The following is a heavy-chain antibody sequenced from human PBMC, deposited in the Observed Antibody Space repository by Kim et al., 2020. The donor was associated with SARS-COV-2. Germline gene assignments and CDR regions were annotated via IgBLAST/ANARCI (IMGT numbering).Heavy chain of an antibody. V-gene: IGHV4-34*01. J-gene: IGHJ4*02. CDR2: INHSGST. CDR1: GGSFSGYY. Sequence: SETLSLTCAVYGGSFSGYYWSWIRQPPGKGLEWIGEINHSGSTNYNPSLKSRVTIPVDTSKNQFSLKLSSVTAADTAVYYCALRGVDPANEYYFDYWGQGTLVTGSS. CDR3: ALRGVDPANEYYFDY.